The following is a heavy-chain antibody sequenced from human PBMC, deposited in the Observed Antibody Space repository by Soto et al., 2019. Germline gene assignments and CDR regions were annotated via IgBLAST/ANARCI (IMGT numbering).Heavy chain of an antibody. V-gene: IGHV1-18*01. CDR2: ISAYKGNT. D-gene: IGHD3-10*01. Sequence: ASVKVSCKASGYSFSNFGFTWVRQAPGQGLEWMGWISAYKGNTDLAQKFQGRVTMTTDTSTSTAYMELSYLTSDDTAVYYCSGAGAYGSFYFFDYWGQGTLVTVSS. CDR3: SGAGAYGSFYFFDY. CDR1: GYSFSNFG. J-gene: IGHJ4*02.